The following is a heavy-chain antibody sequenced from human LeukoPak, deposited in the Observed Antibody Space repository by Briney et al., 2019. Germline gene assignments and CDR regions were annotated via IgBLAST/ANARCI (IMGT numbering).Heavy chain of an antibody. CDR2: IYTSGST. V-gene: IGHV4-61*02. D-gene: IGHD2-21*01. CDR3: ARVPYCGGDCYSGAFDI. CDR1: GGSISSGSYY. J-gene: IGHJ3*02. Sequence: SQTLSLTCTVSGGSISSGSYYWSWIRQPAGKGLEWIGRIYTSGSTNYKPSLKSRVTTSVDTSKNQFSLKLSSVTAADTAVYYCARVPYCGGDCYSGAFDIWGQGAMVTVSS.